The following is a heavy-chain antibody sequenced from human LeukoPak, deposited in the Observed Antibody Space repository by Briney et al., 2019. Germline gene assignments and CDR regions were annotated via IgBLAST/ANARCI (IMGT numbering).Heavy chain of an antibody. CDR3: ASQYSSSWYEGRGGWFDP. D-gene: IGHD6-13*01. CDR2: IYPGDSDT. Sequence: GESLKISCKGSGYSFTTYWIGWVRQMPGKGLEWMGIIYPGDSDTRDSPSFQGKVTSSADKSIRTAYLQWSSLKASDTAMYYCASQYSSSWYEGRGGWFDPWGQGTLVTVSS. V-gene: IGHV5-51*01. CDR1: GYSFTTYW. J-gene: IGHJ5*02.